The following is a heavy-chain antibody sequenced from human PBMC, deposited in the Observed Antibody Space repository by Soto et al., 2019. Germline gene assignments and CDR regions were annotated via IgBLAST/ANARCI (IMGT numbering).Heavy chain of an antibody. J-gene: IGHJ6*02. D-gene: IGHD3-3*01. Sequence: ASVKVSCKASGGTFSSYAISWVRQAPGQGLEWMGGIIPIFGTANYAQKFQGRVTITADESTSTAYMELSSLRSEDTAVYYCARDFYRSDDFWSGSSPGMDVWGQGTTVTVSS. V-gene: IGHV1-69*13. CDR2: IIPIFGTA. CDR3: ARDFYRSDDFWSGSSPGMDV. CDR1: GGTFSSYA.